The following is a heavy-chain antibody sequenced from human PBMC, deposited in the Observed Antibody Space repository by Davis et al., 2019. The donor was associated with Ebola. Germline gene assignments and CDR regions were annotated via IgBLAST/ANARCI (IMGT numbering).Heavy chain of an antibody. J-gene: IGHJ4*02. V-gene: IGHV3-33*08. CDR3: ARRTDY. CDR1: ALTFSSYS. Sequence: GGSLRLSCAAPALTFSSYSMNWVRQAPGKGLECVAVIWYDGSNKYYADSVKGRFTISRDNAKNSLYLQMHSLRAEDTAVYYCARRTDYWGQGTLDTVSS. CDR2: IWYDGSNK.